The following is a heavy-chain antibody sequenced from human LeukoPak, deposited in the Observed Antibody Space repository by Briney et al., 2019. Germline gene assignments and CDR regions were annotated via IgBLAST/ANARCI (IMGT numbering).Heavy chain of an antibody. CDR2: IFYSGST. CDR3: ARGPTRDDVFDI. J-gene: IGHJ3*02. CDR1: GGSISNYY. Sequence: PSETLSLTCTVSGGSISNYYWGWIRQPPGKGLEWIGNIFYSGSTYYGPSLKSRLTISLDTSRNQFSLELSSVTAADTAVYYCARGPTRDDVFDIWGQGTMVTVSS. V-gene: IGHV4-59*01.